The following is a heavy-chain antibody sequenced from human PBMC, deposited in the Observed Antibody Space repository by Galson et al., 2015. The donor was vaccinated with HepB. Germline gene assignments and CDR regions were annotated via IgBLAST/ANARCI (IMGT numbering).Heavy chain of an antibody. CDR2: ISSSSSTI. D-gene: IGHD2-21*02. V-gene: IGHV3-48*02. J-gene: IGHJ4*02. Sequence: SLRLSCAASGSTFSSYSMNWVRQAPGKGLEWISYISSSSSTIHYADSVKGRFTISRENAKNSLYLQMNSLRDEDTAVYYCARVGGGDWLRYYFDYWGQGTLLTVSS. CDR3: ARVGGGDWLRYYFDY. CDR1: GSTFSSYS.